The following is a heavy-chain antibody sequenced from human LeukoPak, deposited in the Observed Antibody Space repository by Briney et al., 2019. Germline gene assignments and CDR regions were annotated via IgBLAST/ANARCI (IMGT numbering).Heavy chain of an antibody. D-gene: IGHD3-22*01. CDR2: ITGSGGST. Sequence: GGSLRLSCPASGFTFSSYAMSWVRQAPGKGLEWVSGITGSGGSTYYADSVKGWFTISRDNSKNTLYLQMNSLRAEDTAVYYCAKVSPLYDSSGYYLLGPFDSWGQGTLVTVSS. J-gene: IGHJ4*02. V-gene: IGHV3-23*01. CDR1: GFTFSSYA. CDR3: AKVSPLYDSSGYYLLGPFDS.